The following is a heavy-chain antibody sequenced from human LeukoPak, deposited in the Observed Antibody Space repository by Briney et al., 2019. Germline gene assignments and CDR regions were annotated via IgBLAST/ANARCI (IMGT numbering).Heavy chain of an antibody. CDR2: ISSSSSYI. Sequence: GGSLRLSCAASGFTFSSYSMNWVRQAPGKGLEWVPSISSSSSYIYYADSVKGRFTISTDNAKNSLYLQMNSLRAEDTAVYYCASANPDYYGSGSYSGWGQGTLVTVSS. J-gene: IGHJ4*02. CDR1: GFTFSSYS. V-gene: IGHV3-21*01. D-gene: IGHD3-10*01. CDR3: ASANPDYYGSGSYSG.